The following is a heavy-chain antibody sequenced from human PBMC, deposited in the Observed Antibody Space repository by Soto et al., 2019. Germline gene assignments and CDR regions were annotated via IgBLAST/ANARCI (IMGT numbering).Heavy chain of an antibody. CDR2: MHSTGAS. J-gene: IGHJ4*02. CDR3: VRSGHSFGGAM. V-gene: IGHV4-59*01. CDR1: GASMNDYY. Sequence: QVQLQEWGPGLVKPSETLSLTCLVSGASMNDYYGSWVRQPPGKGLEWIGYMHSTGASNSNPSLKGRVTISVDTSKRQISLKLTSVTAADTAVYYCVRSGHSFGGAMWGQGTLVTVSS. D-gene: IGHD3-16*01.